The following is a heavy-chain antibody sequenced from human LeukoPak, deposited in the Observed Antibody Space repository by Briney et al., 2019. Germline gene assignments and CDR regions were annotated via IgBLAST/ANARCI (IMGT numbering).Heavy chain of an antibody. J-gene: IGHJ6*03. CDR3: ARQMDSSSWYTYYYYYYYMDV. CDR1: GGSFSGYY. Sequence: SETLSLTCAVYGGSFSGYYWGWIRQPPGKGLEWIGSIYYSGSTYYNPSLKSRVTISVDTSKNQFSLKLSSVTAADTAVYYCARQMDSSSWYTYYYYYYYMDVWGKGTTVTISS. CDR2: IYYSGST. V-gene: IGHV4-39*01. D-gene: IGHD6-13*01.